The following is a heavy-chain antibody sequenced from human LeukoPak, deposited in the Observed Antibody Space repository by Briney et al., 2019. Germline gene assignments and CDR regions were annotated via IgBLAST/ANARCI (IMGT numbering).Heavy chain of an antibody. D-gene: IGHD3-10*01. J-gene: IGHJ4*02. V-gene: IGHV3-72*01. CDR3: VLLVRGVPY. CDR2: TKNKAASYTT. CDR1: GFAISDHY. Sequence: GGSLRLSCAASGFAISDHYMDWVRQAPGKGLEWVGRTKNKAASYTTEYAASVKDRFTISRDDSKKSLYLQMNSLKNEDTAVYHCVLLVRGVPYWGQGTLVTVSS.